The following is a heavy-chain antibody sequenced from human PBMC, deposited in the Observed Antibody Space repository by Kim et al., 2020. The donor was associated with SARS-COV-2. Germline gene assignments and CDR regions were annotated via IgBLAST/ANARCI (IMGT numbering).Heavy chain of an antibody. V-gene: IGHV3-48*04. CDR2: ISPGSSVT. D-gene: IGHD1-26*01. CDR1: GFTFSTYS. CDR3: ARVPDGSYSFYF. J-gene: IGHJ4*02. Sequence: GGSLRLSCAASGFTFSTYSMNWVRQAPGKGLEWVSYISPGSSVTYYADSVKGRFTISRDNAQNSLYLQMNSLRAEDTAMYYCARVPDGSYSFYFWGQGTL.